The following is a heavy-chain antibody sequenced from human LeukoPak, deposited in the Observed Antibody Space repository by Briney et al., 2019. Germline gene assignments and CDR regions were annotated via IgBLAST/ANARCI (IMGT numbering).Heavy chain of an antibody. CDR3: ATEAAGAPSPYYFDY. CDR2: INHSGST. J-gene: IGHJ4*02. D-gene: IGHD6-13*01. V-gene: IGHV4-34*01. CDR1: GGSFSGYY. Sequence: PSETLSLTCAVYGGSFSGYYWSWIRQPPGKGLEWIGEINHSGSTNYNPSLKSRVTISVDTSKNQFSLKLSSVTAADTAVYYCATEAAGAPSPYYFDYWGQGTLVTVSS.